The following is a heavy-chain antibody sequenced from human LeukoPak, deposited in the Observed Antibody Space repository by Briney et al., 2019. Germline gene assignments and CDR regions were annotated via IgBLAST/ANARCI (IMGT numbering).Heavy chain of an antibody. Sequence: PSETLSLTCGVSGGSLSSGNWWSWVRQPPGKGLEGIGEIFHIGSTNFNPSLKSRVTISIDKSKNQFSLEVTSVTATDTAVYYCARSAAYNLDYWGQGILVTVSS. CDR1: GGSLSSGNW. CDR2: IFHIGST. CDR3: ARSAAYNLDY. V-gene: IGHV4-4*02. J-gene: IGHJ4*02. D-gene: IGHD1-14*01.